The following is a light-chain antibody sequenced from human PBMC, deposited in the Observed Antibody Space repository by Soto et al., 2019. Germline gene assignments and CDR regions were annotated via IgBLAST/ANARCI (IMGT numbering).Light chain of an antibody. CDR3: CSYTGSSTS. V-gene: IGLV2-23*01. CDR1: SSDVGRYNL. J-gene: IGLJ3*02. CDR2: EGN. Sequence: QSVLTQPASVSGSPGQSITMSCAGASSDVGRYNLVSWYQQYPGKAPKLIIYEGNKRPSGVSNRFSGSGSGNTASLTISGLQADDAADYYCCSYTGSSTSFGGGTKVTVL.